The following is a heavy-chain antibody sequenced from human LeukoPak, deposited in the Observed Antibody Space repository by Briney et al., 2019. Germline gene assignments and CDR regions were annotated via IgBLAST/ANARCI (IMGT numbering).Heavy chain of an antibody. CDR3: ARVTHSSGWVFDY. V-gene: IGHV4-4*07. CDR1: GGSISSYY. Sequence: SETLFLSCTVSGGSISSYYGSWIRQPAGKGLEWIGRIYTSGSTNYNPSLKGRVTMSVDTSKNQFSLKLSSVTAADTAVYYCARVTHSSGWVFDYWGQGTLVTVSS. D-gene: IGHD6-19*01. J-gene: IGHJ4*02. CDR2: IYTSGST.